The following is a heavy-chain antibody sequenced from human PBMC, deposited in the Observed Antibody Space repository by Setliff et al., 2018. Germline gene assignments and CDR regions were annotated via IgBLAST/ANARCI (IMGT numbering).Heavy chain of an antibody. D-gene: IGHD3-10*01. V-gene: IGHV1-18*01. J-gene: IGHJ4*02. CDR1: GYTFTSYG. CDR3: AREGPYYYGSGSLRDAAPNDY. Sequence: AASVKVSCKASGYTFTSYGISWVRQAPGQGLEWTGWISAYNGNTNYAQKLQGRATMTTDTSTSTAYMELRSLRSDDTAAYYCAREGPYYYGSGSLRDAAPNDYWGQGTLVTVSS. CDR2: ISAYNGNT.